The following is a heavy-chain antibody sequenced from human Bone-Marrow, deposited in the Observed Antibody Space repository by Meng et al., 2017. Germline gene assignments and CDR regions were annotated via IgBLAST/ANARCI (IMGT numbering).Heavy chain of an antibody. D-gene: IGHD2-15*01. CDR2: ISSSSSYI. CDR3: ARDLVVVAANEGVDY. Sequence: GESLKISCAASGFTFSSYSMNWVRQAPGKGLEWVSSISSSSSYIYYADSVKGRFTISRDNAKNSLYLQMNSLRAEDTAVYYCARDLVVVAANEGVDYWGQGTRVTGSS. J-gene: IGHJ4*02. V-gene: IGHV3-21*01. CDR1: GFTFSSYS.